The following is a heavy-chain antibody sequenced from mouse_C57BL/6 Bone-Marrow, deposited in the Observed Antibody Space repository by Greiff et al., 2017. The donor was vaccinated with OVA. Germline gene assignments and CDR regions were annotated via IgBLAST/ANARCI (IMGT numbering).Heavy chain of an antibody. V-gene: IGHV1-64*01. CDR3: ASPHYYGSSLYWYFDV. CDR2: IHPNSGST. D-gene: IGHD1-1*01. J-gene: IGHJ1*03. CDR1: VYTFTSYW. Sequence: QVQLQQPGAELVKPGASVKLSCKASVYTFTSYWMHWVKQRPGQGLEWIGMIHPNSGSTNYNEKFKSKATLTVDKSSSTAYMQLSSLTSEDSAVYYCASPHYYGSSLYWYFDVWGTGTTVTVSS.